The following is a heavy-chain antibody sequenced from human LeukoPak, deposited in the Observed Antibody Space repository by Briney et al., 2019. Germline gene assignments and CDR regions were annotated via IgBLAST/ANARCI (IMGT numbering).Heavy chain of an antibody. D-gene: IGHD6-6*01. CDR1: GGSISSSSYY. CDR3: ARVSSSSHLGVYYYYYMDV. CDR2: IYYSGST. V-gene: IGHV4-39*02. Sequence: SETLSLTCTVSGGSISSSSYYWGWIRQPPGKGLEWIGNIYYSGSTYYNPSLKSRVTISVDTSENQLSLKMSSVTAADTAVYYCARVSSSSHLGVYYYYYMDVWGKGTTVTVSS. J-gene: IGHJ6*03.